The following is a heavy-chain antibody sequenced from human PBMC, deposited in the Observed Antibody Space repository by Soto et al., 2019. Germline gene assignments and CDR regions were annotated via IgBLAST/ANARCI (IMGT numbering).Heavy chain of an antibody. V-gene: IGHV1-18*01. Sequence: ASVKVSCKASGYTFTSYGISWERQAPGQGLEWMGWITAYNGNTNYAQKLQGRVTMTTDTSTSTAYMELRSLRSDDTAVYYCARDRDYDFWSGSRYGMDVWGQGTTVIVSS. CDR2: ITAYNGNT. CDR3: ARDRDYDFWSGSRYGMDV. J-gene: IGHJ6*02. D-gene: IGHD3-3*01. CDR1: GYTFTSYG.